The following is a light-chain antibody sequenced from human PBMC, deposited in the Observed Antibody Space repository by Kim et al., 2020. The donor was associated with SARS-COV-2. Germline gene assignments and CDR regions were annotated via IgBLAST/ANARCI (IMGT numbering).Light chain of an antibody. J-gene: IGLJ2*01. CDR2: RNN. CDR1: SYNIGSNY. Sequence: GQRVTISCSGSSYNIGSNYVYWYQQLPGTAPKLLIYRNNQRPSGVPDRFSGSKSGTSASLAISGLRSEDEADYYCATWDDSLSGPLFGGGTQLTVL. CDR3: ATWDDSLSGPL. V-gene: IGLV1-47*01.